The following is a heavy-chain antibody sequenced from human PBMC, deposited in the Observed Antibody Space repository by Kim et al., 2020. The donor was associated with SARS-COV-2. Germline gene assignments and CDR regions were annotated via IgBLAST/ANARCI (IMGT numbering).Heavy chain of an antibody. J-gene: IGHJ4*02. D-gene: IGHD2-21*01. Sequence: SETLSLTCTVSGGSISTYYWSWIRQPPGKGLEWIGYIFYSGSTNYNPSLKSRVIISVDTSQNQFSLKLSYVTAADTAVYYCARAVINSNVTPCDYWGQG. CDR1: GGSISTYY. V-gene: IGHV4-59*01. CDR3: ARAVINSNVTPCDY. CDR2: IFYSGST.